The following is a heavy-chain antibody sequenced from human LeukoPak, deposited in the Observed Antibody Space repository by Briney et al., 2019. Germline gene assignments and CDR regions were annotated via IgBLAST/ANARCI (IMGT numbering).Heavy chain of an antibody. J-gene: IGHJ4*02. CDR1: GFTFSKSW. Sequence: SGGSLRLSCAASGFTFSKSWMTGVRQAPGKGLEWVANIKPDGSETYYVDSVMGRFTISRDNAKNSVYLQMNSLRAEDTAVYYCARDRSISGVVTIDFWGQGTLVTVSS. D-gene: IGHD3-3*01. CDR2: IKPDGSET. V-gene: IGHV3-7*01. CDR3: ARDRSISGVVTIDF.